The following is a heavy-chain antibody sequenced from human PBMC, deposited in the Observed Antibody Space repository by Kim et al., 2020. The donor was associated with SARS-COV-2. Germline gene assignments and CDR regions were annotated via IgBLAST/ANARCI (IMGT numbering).Heavy chain of an antibody. J-gene: IGHJ4*02. Sequence: GGSLRLSCAASGFPFSDNWMTWVRQAPGKGLEWVATIKPDGSDTYYLDSVKGRFTISRDNARNSLYLEMISLRAADTAVYYCAKDLNWDWGYWGQGALVT. CDR2: IKPDGSDT. CDR1: GFPFSDNW. CDR3: AKDLNWDWGY. V-gene: IGHV3-7*01. D-gene: IGHD3-16*01.